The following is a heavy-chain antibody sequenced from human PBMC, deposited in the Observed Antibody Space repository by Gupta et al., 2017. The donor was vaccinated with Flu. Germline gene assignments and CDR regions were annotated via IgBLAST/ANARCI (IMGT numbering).Heavy chain of an antibody. J-gene: IGHJ6*02. CDR3: ARGGRVSSDYYYYYGMDV. Sequence: QVQPVESGGGVVQPGRSLRLSCAACGFTLSSHGMHWVRKAPGKGLEWVEVIWYDGSNKYYADSLKGRGTISRDNSNNALYRQMNSLRAEETAEYYCARGGRVSSDYYYYYGMDVWGQGTTVTVSS. D-gene: IGHD6-6*01. V-gene: IGHV3-33*01. CDR1: GFTLSSHG. CDR2: IWYDGSNK.